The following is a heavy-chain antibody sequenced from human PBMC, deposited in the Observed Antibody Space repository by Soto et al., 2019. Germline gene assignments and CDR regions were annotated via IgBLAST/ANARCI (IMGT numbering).Heavy chain of an antibody. J-gene: IGHJ4*02. V-gene: IGHV4-39*01. D-gene: IGHD6-13*01. CDR1: GGSISSSSYY. CDR3: ARSGQQLILGYFDY. Sequence: SETLSLTCNVSGGSISSSSYYWGWIRQPPGKGLEWIGSIYYSGSTYYNPSLKSRVTISVDTSKNQFSLKLSSVTAADTAVYYCARSGQQLILGYFDYWGQGTLVTVSS. CDR2: IYYSGST.